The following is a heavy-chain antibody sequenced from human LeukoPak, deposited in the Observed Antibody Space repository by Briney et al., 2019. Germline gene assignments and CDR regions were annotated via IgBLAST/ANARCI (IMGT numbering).Heavy chain of an antibody. CDR2: ISAYNGNT. Sequence: ASVKVSCKASGYTFTSYGISWVRQAPGQGLEWMGWISAYNGNTNYAQKLQGRVTMTTDTSTSTAYMELRSLRSEDTAVYYCARRDYYDSSGYYWGQGTLVTVSS. J-gene: IGHJ4*02. CDR1: GYTFTSYG. D-gene: IGHD3-22*01. CDR3: ARRDYYDSSGYY. V-gene: IGHV1-18*01.